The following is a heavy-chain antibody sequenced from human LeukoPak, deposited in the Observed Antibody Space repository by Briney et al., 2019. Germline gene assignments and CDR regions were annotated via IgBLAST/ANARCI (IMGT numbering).Heavy chain of an antibody. CDR3: ARDMGYYDSGGYLAY. D-gene: IGHD3-22*01. Sequence: SGGSLRLSCAASGFTFSSYAMHWVRQAPGKGLEWVAVISYDGSNKYYADSVKGRFTISRDNSKNTLYLQMNSLRAEDTAVYYCARDMGYYDSGGYLAYWGQGTLVTVSS. CDR2: ISYDGSNK. J-gene: IGHJ4*02. V-gene: IGHV3-30*04. CDR1: GFTFSSYA.